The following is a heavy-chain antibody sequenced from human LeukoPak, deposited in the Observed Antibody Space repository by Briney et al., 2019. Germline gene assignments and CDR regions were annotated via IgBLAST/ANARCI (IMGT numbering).Heavy chain of an antibody. J-gene: IGHJ2*01. CDR1: GYTLTELS. CDR2: FDPEDGET. D-gene: IGHD1-26*01. Sequence: GASVKVSRKVSGYTLTELSMHWVRQAPGKGLEWMGGFDPEDGETIYAQKFQGRVTMTEDTSTDTAYMELSSLRSEDTAVYYCATLNWEHWYFDLWGRGTLVTVSS. V-gene: IGHV1-24*01. CDR3: ATLNWEHWYFDL.